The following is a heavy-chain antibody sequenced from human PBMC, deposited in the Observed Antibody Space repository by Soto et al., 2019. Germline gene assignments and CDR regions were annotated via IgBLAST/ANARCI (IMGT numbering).Heavy chain of an antibody. CDR2: ISGSGGST. CDR1: GFTFSSYA. CDR3: AKDFGSNYNYYYGMDV. Sequence: GGSLRLSCAASGFTFSSYAMSWVRQAPGKGLEWVSAISGSGGSTYYADSVEGRFTISRDNSKNTLYLQMNSLRAEDTAVYYCAKDFGSNYNYYYGMDVWGQGTTVTVSS. D-gene: IGHD4-4*01. V-gene: IGHV3-23*01. J-gene: IGHJ6*02.